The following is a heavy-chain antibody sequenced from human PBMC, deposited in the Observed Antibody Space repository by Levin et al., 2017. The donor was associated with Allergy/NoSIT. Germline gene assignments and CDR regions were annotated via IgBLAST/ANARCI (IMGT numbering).Heavy chain of an antibody. CDR2: MFPGDSDT. V-gene: IGHV5-51*01. Sequence: KVSCKVSGYIFPNYWIGWVRQMPGKGLEWMGIMFPGDSDTRYSPSFEGQVTISADKSISTAFLQWSNLKASDSAMYYCASYSGSWDAEYFQHWGQGTLVTVS. CDR1: GYIFPNYW. J-gene: IGHJ1*01. D-gene: IGHD1-26*01. CDR3: ASYSGSWDAEYFQH.